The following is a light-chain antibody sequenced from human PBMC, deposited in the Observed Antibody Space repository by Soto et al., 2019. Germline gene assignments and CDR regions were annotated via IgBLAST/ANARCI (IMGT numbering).Light chain of an antibody. V-gene: IGLV2-14*01. CDR2: EVS. Sequence: QSALTQPASVSGSPGQSITISCTGTSSDVGDYNYVSWYQQHPGKAPKLIIYEVSNRPSGVSNRFSGSKSGNTASLTISGLQAEDEADYYCSSYTSSSTGVFGGGTKLTVL. CDR1: SSDVGDYNY. J-gene: IGLJ3*02. CDR3: SSYTSSSTGV.